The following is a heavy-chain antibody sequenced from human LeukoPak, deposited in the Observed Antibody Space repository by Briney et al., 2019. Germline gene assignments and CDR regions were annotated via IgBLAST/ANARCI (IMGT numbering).Heavy chain of an antibody. V-gene: IGHV3-30*02. CDR2: IRYDGSNK. J-gene: IGHJ1*01. CDR1: GFNFRNYG. CDR3: ARGSYSSSWYGSEYFQL. Sequence: GGSLRLSCTVSGFNFRNYGMHWVRQAPGKGLEWVAFIRYDGSNKYYADSVKGRFTISRDNSKNTLYLQMNSLRAEDTAVYYCARGSYSSSWYGSEYFQLWGQGTLVTVSS. D-gene: IGHD6-13*01.